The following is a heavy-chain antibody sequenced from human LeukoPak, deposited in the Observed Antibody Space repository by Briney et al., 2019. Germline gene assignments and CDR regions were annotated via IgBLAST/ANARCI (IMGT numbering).Heavy chain of an antibody. CDR1: GYTFTGYY. CDR3: ARVSARGSTVDDLDY. J-gene: IGHJ4*02. V-gene: IGHV1-2*02. D-gene: IGHD6-6*01. CDR2: INPNSGGT. Sequence: ASVKVSCKASGYTFTGYYMHWVRQAPGQGLEWMGWINPNSGGTNYAQKFQGRVTMTRDTSISTAYMELSRLRSDDTAVYYCARVSARGSTVDDLDYWGQGTLVTVSS.